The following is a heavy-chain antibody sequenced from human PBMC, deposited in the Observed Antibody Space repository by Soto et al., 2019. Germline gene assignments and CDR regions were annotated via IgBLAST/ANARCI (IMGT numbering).Heavy chain of an antibody. CDR3: ARRIYDFWSGSDDAFDI. CDR1: GYSFTSYW. D-gene: IGHD3-3*01. CDR2: IYPGDSDT. J-gene: IGHJ3*02. V-gene: IGHV5-51*01. Sequence: GESLKISCKGSGYSFTSYWIGWVRQMPGKGLEWMGIIYPGDSDTRYSPSFQGQVTISADKSISTAYLQWSSLKASDTAMYYCARRIYDFWSGSDDAFDIWGQGTMVTVSS.